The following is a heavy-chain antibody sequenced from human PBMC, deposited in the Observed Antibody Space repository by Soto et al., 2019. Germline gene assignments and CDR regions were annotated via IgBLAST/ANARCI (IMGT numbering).Heavy chain of an antibody. D-gene: IGHD5-12*01. Sequence: GGSLRLSCAASGFTFSSYSMNWVRQAPGKGLEWVSSISSSSSYIYYADSVKGRFTISRDNAKNSLYLQMNSLRAEDTAVHHCARAGMSPYIEATILYCWGQGTLVTVSS. CDR1: GFTFSSYS. J-gene: IGHJ4*02. CDR3: ARAGMSPYIEATILYC. V-gene: IGHV3-21*01. CDR2: ISSSSSYI.